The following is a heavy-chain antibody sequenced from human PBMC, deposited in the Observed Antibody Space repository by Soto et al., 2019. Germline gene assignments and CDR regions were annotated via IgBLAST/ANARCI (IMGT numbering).Heavy chain of an antibody. CDR3: ASSIAVAGTLSFYYYYGMDV. CDR2: ISYDGSNK. D-gene: IGHD6-19*01. J-gene: IGHJ6*02. CDR1: GFTFSSYG. V-gene: IGHV3-30*03. Sequence: GGSLRLSCAASGFTFSSYGMHWVRQAPGKGLEWVAVISYDGSNKYYADSVKGRFTISRDNSKNTLYPQMNSLRAEDTAVYYCASSIAVAGTLSFYYYYGMDVWGQGTTVTVSS.